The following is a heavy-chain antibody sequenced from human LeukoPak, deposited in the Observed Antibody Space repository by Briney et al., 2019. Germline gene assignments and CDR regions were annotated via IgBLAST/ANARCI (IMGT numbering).Heavy chain of an antibody. CDR1: GGSLSGYS. Sequence: PETLSLACAVYGGSLSGYSWSWIRQLPGRGLEWIGEINQVGSTNYNPSLKSRVTISVDTSKNQFSLKLSSVTAADTAVYYCARGTVAGTEANFDYWRQGTLVTVPS. CDR2: INQVGST. J-gene: IGHJ4*02. V-gene: IGHV4-34*01. CDR3: ARGTVAGTEANFDY. D-gene: IGHD6-19*01.